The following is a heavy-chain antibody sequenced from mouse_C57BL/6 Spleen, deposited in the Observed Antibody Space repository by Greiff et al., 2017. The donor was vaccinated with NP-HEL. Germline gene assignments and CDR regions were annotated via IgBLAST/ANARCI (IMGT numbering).Heavy chain of an antibody. Sequence: QVQLQQSGAELAKPGASVKLSCKASGYTFTSYWMHWVKQRPGQGLEWIGYINPSSGYTKYNQKFKDKATLTADKSSSTAYMQLSSLTSEDSAVYYGARDVDGNYGWIAYWGQGTLVTVSA. CDR3: ARDVDGNYGWIAY. D-gene: IGHD2-1*01. J-gene: IGHJ3*01. V-gene: IGHV1-7*01. CDR1: GYTFTSYW. CDR2: INPSSGYT.